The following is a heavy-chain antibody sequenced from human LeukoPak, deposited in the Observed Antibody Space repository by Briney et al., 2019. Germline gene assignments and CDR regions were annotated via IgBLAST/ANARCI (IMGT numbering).Heavy chain of an antibody. CDR2: ISWNSGSI. CDR3: AKSGYARGEYFDY. V-gene: IGHV3-9*01. CDR1: GFTFDDYA. J-gene: IGHJ4*02. Sequence: GGSLRLSCAASGFTFDDYAMHWVRQAPGKGLEWVSGISWNSGSIGYADSVKGRFTISRDNAKNSLYLQMNSLRAEDTAVYYCAKSGYARGEYFDYLGQGTLVTVSS. D-gene: IGHD3-22*01.